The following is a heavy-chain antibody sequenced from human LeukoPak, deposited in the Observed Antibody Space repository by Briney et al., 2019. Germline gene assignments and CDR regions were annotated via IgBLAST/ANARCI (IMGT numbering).Heavy chain of an antibody. V-gene: IGHV4-61*05. Sequence: SETLSLTCTVSGGSISSSSYYWGWIRQPPGKGLEWIGYIYYSGSTNYNPSLKSRVTISVDTSKNQFSLKLNSVTAADTAVYYCARTTEDCSSTSCYQYWFDPWGQGTLVTVSS. CDR2: IYYSGST. CDR1: GGSISSSSYY. CDR3: ARTTEDCSSTSCYQYWFDP. J-gene: IGHJ5*02. D-gene: IGHD2-2*01.